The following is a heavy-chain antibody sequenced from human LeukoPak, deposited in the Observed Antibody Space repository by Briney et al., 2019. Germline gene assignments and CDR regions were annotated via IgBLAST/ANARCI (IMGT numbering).Heavy chain of an antibody. D-gene: IGHD3-3*01. CDR1: GGSFSGYY. Sequence: SETLSLTCAVYGGSFSGYYWSWIRQPPGKGLEWIGEINHSGSTNYNPSLKSRVTKSVDTSKNQFSLKLSSVTAADTAVYYCARAYDFWSGYYEDYWGQGTLVTVSS. V-gene: IGHV4-34*01. CDR2: INHSGST. J-gene: IGHJ4*02. CDR3: ARAYDFWSGYYEDY.